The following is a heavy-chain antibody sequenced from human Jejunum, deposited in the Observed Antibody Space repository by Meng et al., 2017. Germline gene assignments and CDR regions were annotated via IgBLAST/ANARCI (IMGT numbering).Heavy chain of an antibody. CDR2: ISAGGDTK. CDR1: GIIFNNYE. J-gene: IGHJ4*02. Sequence: GRSLRLSCAASGIIFNNYEMNWVRQAPGKGLEWVSYISAGGDTKYYADSVKGRFAISRDNPRKSLYLQMNALRVEDTALYYCATIDGGIPFDYWGQGTLVTVSS. D-gene: IGHD6-25*01. CDR3: ATIDGGIPFDY. V-gene: IGHV3-48*03.